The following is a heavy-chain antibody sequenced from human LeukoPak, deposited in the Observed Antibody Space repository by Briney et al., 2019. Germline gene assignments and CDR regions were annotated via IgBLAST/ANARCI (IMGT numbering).Heavy chain of an antibody. V-gene: IGHV1-8*01. D-gene: IGHD3-22*01. J-gene: IGHJ4*02. CDR1: GYTFTSYD. CDR2: MNPNSGNT. CDR3: ARDGYYYDSSGYFDY. Sequence: GASVKVSCKASGYTFTSYDINWVRQATGQGLEWMGWMNPNSGNTGYAQKFQGRVTMTTDTSTSTAYMELRSLRSDDTAVYYCARDGYYYDSSGYFDYWGQGTLVTVSS.